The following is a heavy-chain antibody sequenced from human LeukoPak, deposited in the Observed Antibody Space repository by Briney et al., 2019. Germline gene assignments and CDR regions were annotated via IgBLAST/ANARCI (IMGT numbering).Heavy chain of an antibody. CDR3: ARGLYPLTIFIGY. CDR2: IYYSGST. V-gene: IGHV4-59*01. J-gene: IGHJ4*02. CDR1: GGSISSYY. Sequence: PSETLSLTCTVSGGSISSYYWSWIRQPPGKGLEWIGYIYYSGSTNYNPSLKSRVTISVDTSKNQFSLKLSSVTAADTAVYYCARGLYPLTIFIGYWGQGTLVTVSS. D-gene: IGHD3-3*01.